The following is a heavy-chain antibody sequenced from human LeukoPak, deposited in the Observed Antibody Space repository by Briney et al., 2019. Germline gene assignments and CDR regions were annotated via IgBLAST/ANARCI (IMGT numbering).Heavy chain of an antibody. CDR1: GYTFTSYG. V-gene: IGHV1-18*01. D-gene: IGHD2-15*01. Sequence: ASVKVSCKASGYTFTSYGISWVRQAPGQGLEWMGWISAYNGNTNYEQKLQGRVTMTTDTSTSTAYMELRSLRSEDTAVYYCAREVVVAATPRYYYYYYMDVWGKGTTVTVSS. CDR3: AREVVVAATPRYYYYYYMDV. CDR2: ISAYNGNT. J-gene: IGHJ6*03.